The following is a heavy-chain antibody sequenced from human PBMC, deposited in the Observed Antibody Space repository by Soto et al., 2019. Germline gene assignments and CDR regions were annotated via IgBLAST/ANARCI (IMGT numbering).Heavy chain of an antibody. CDR1: GFSLSTARMG. CDR3: ARMRPSYCSSTSCYVWSEEAFDY. V-gene: IGHV2-26*01. D-gene: IGHD2-2*01. CDR2: IFSNDEK. J-gene: IGHJ4*02. Sequence: QVTLKESGPVLVKPTETLTLTCTVSGFSLSTARMGVSWIRQPPGKALEWLAHIFSNDEKSYSTSLKSRLTISKDPSKSQVVLTMPNMDPVVSATYYCARMRPSYCSSTSCYVWSEEAFDYWGQGTLVTVSS.